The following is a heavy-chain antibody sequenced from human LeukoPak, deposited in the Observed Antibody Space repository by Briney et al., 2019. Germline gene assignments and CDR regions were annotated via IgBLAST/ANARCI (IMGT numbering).Heavy chain of an antibody. Sequence: GGSLRLSCAASGFTFSDYYMSWIRQAPGKGLEWVSYISSSGSTIYYADSVKGRFTISRDNAKNSLYLQMNSLRAEDTAVYYCARVGTAPSSVVRGNWFDPWGQGTLVTVSS. J-gene: IGHJ5*02. CDR1: GFTFSDYY. D-gene: IGHD3-10*01. V-gene: IGHV3-11*01. CDR2: ISSSGSTI. CDR3: ARVGTAPSSVVRGNWFDP.